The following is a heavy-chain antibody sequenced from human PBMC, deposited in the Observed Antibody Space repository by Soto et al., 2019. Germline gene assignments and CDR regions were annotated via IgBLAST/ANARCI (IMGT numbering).Heavy chain of an antibody. D-gene: IGHD3-22*01. CDR2: IYSGGST. V-gene: IGHV3-53*01. CDR3: ARADDSSGYYPFQH. CDR1: GFTVSSNY. J-gene: IGHJ1*01. Sequence: PGGSLRLSCAASGFTVSSNYMSWVRQAPGKGLEWVSVIYSGGSTYYADSVKGRFTISRDNSKSTLYLQMNSLRAEDTAVYYCARADDSSGYYPFQHWGQGTLVTVSS.